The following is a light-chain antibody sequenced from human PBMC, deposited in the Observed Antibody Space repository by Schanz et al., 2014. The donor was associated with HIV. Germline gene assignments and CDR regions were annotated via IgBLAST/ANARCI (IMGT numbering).Light chain of an antibody. V-gene: IGKV1-5*03. J-gene: IGKJ3*01. CDR2: SAS. Sequence: DIQMTQSPSTLSAFVGDRVTITCRASQSIGNSLAWYQLKPGRAPKLLIYSASALESGVPLKFSGTGSGTEFTLTISSLQPEDFATYYCQQLNSYPRGFTFGPGTKVDIK. CDR3: QQLNSYPRGFT. CDR1: QSIGNS.